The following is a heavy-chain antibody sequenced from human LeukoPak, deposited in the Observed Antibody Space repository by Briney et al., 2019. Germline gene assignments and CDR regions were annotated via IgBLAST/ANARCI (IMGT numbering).Heavy chain of an antibody. CDR3: AKDRPNYHESNGHYYRRDGDY. Sequence: AGGSLRLSCAASGFIFRVYAMSWVRQAPGKGLEWVSSVSSSGDRTFYADSVKDRFTISRDNSKNTLYLQMSRLRAEDTAVYYCAKDRPNYHESNGHYYRRDGDYWGQGTLVTVSS. J-gene: IGHJ4*02. CDR2: VSSSGDRT. V-gene: IGHV3-23*01. CDR1: GFIFRVYA. D-gene: IGHD3-22*01.